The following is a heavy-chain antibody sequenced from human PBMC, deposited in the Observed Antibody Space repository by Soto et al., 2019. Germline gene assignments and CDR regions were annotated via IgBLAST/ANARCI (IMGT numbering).Heavy chain of an antibody. CDR1: GFTFDDYG. V-gene: IGHV3-23*01. J-gene: IGHJ4*02. D-gene: IGHD3-10*01. Sequence: GGSLRLSCAASGFTFDDYGMSWARQAPGKGPEWVSAISGGGGQTYYLESVKGRFTISRDNSKNTVSLLLNSLRADDTAVYYCAKEGSPPFFQHWGQGTLVTVSS. CDR3: AKEGSPPFFQH. CDR2: ISGGGGQT.